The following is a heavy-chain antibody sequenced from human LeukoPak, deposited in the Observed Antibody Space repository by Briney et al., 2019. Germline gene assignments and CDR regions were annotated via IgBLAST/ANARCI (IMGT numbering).Heavy chain of an antibody. CDR2: ISSSSSYI. Sequence: GGSLRLSCAASGFTFSSYSMNWVRQAPGKGLEWVSSISSSSSYIYYADSVKGRFTISRDNAKNSLYLQMNSLRAEDTAVYYCAIGYGGYLSQSAFDIWGQGTMVTVSS. CDR3: AIGYGGYLSQSAFDI. D-gene: IGHD5-12*01. CDR1: GFTFSSYS. V-gene: IGHV3-21*01. J-gene: IGHJ3*02.